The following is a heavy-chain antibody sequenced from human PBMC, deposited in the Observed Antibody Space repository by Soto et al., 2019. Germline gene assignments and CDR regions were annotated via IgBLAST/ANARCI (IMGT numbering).Heavy chain of an antibody. CDR1: GGSISSYY. V-gene: IGHV4-59*08. CDR3: ARGSPNDIVVVFD. CDR2: IYYSGST. J-gene: IGHJ4*02. Sequence: PSETLSLTCTVSGGSISSYYWSWIRQPPGKGLEWIGYIYYSGSTNYNPSLKSRVTISVDTSKNQFSLKLSSVTAADTAVYYCARGSPNDIVVVFDWGQGTLVTVSS. D-gene: IGHD2-15*01.